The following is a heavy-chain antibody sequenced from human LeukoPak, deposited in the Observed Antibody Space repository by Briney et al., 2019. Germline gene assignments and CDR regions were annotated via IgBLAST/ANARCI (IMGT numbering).Heavy chain of an antibody. J-gene: IGHJ6*03. D-gene: IGHD3-16*01. V-gene: IGHV3-53*01. CDR3: ARGVHERQSLSYYYYYYMDV. CDR2: IYSGGST. CDR1: GFTVSSNY. Sequence: GGSLRLSCAASGFTVSSNYISWVRQAPGKGLEWVSVIYSGGSTYYADSVKGRFTISRDNSKNTLYLQMNSLRAEDTAVDYCARGVHERQSLSYYYYYYMDVWGKGTTVTVSS.